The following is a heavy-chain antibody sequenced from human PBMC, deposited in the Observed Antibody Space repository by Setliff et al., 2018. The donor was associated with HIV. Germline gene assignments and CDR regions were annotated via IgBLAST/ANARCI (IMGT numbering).Heavy chain of an antibody. Sequence: ASVKVSCKASGGAFSSYALSWVRQAPGQGLEWMGGIIPIFGTANYAQKFQGRVTITTDESTSTAYMELRSLRADDTALYYCARVPRTGPLDYWGQGTLVTVSS. V-gene: IGHV1-69*05. CDR3: ARVPRTGPLDY. CDR2: IIPIFGTA. J-gene: IGHJ4*02. CDR1: GGAFSSYA.